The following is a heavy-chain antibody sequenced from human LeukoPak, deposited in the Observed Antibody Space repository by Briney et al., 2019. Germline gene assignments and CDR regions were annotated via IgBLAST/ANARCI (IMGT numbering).Heavy chain of an antibody. J-gene: IGHJ4*02. D-gene: IGHD5-24*01. V-gene: IGHV4-34*01. CDR3: ARGGRWLQGFDY. CDR2: INHSGST. CDR1: GGSFSGYY. Sequence: SETLSLTCAVYGGSFSGYYWSWIRQPPGKGLEWIGEINHSGSTNYNPSLKSRVTISVDTSKNQFSLKLSSVTAADTAVYYCARGGRWLQGFDYWGQGTLVTVAS.